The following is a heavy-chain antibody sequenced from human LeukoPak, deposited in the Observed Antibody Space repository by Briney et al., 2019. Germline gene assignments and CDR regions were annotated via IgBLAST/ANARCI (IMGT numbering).Heavy chain of an antibody. J-gene: IGHJ6*03. CDR1: GFTFSRYW. V-gene: IGHV3-7*01. CDR2: IKVDGSEK. D-gene: IGHD3/OR15-3a*01. Sequence: GGSLRLSCAVSGFTFSRYWMTWVRQAPGKGLEWVADIKVDGSEKYYVDAVKGRFTISRDNAKDSLYLQMNGLRAEDTAIYYCARAQWTAFDYYYYMDVWGKGTTVTVSS. CDR3: ARAQWTAFDYYYYMDV.